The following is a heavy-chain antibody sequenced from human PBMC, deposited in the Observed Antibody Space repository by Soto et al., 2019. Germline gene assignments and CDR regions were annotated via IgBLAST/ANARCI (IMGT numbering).Heavy chain of an antibody. CDR1: GFTFSSYA. J-gene: IGHJ4*02. CDR3: SKGSGYDLYSVDF. Sequence: GGTLRLSCAASGFTFSSYATSWVRQAPGKGMEWVSALSGSGGSTYYADSVKGRFTFFRDNCKITLYLHMNSLRDEDTAASYCSKGSGYDLYSVDFWAQGTQVTFSS. CDR2: LSGSGGST. V-gene: IGHV3-23*01. D-gene: IGHD5-12*01.